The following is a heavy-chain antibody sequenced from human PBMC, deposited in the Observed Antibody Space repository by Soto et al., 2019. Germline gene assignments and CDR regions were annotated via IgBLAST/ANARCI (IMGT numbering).Heavy chain of an antibody. J-gene: IGHJ4*02. V-gene: IGHV4-31*03. D-gene: IGHD2-8*01. Sequence: SETLSLTCTVSGGSISSGGYYWSWIRQHPGKGLEWIGYIYYSGSTYYNPSLKSRFTISRDNSKNTLYLQMNSLRAEDTAVYYCARDHRLYGNFDYWGQGTLVTVSS. CDR2: IYYSGST. CDR3: ARDHRLYGNFDY. CDR1: GGSISSGGYY.